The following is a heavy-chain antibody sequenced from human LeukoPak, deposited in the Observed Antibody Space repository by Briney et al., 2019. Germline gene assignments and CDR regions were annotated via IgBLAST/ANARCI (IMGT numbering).Heavy chain of an antibody. V-gene: IGHV4-59*01. CDR1: GGSISSYY. J-gene: IGHJ4*02. D-gene: IGHD1-26*01. CDR3: ASFLPLVGATDY. CDR2: IYYSGST. Sequence: SSETLSLTCTVSGGSISSYYWSWIRQPPGKGLEWIGYIYYSGSTNYNPSLKSRVTISVDTSKNQFSLKLSSVTAADTAVYYCASFLPLVGATDYWGQGTLVTVSS.